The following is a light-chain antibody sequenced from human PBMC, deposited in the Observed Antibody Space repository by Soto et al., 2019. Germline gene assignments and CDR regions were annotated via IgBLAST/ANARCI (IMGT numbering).Light chain of an antibody. V-gene: IGKV3-20*01. CDR1: QSVSSSY. CDR3: QQYVRSPWT. J-gene: IGKJ1*01. CDR2: GAS. Sequence: EIVLTQSPGTLSLSPGERATLSCRASQSVSSSYLAWYQQKGGQAPSLLIYGASSRATGVPDRFSGSGSGTDFTLTISSLEPEDVAFYYCQQYVRSPWTFGQGTKVEIK.